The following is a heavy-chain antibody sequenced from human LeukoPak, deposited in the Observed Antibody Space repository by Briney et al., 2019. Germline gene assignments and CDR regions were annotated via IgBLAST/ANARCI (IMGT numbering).Heavy chain of an antibody. CDR3: ARVLVDIEATVGWYFDL. J-gene: IGHJ2*01. CDR1: GYTFTSYG. V-gene: IGHV1-18*01. Sequence: ASVKVSCKASGYTFTSYGISWVRQAPGQGLEWMGWISAYNGNTNYAQKLQGRVTMTTDTSTSTAYMELRSLKSDDTAVYYCARVLVDIEATVGWYFDLWGRGTLVTVSS. CDR2: ISAYNGNT. D-gene: IGHD5-12*01.